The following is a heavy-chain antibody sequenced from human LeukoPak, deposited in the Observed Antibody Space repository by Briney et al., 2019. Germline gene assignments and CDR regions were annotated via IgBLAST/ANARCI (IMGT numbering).Heavy chain of an antibody. D-gene: IGHD3-10*01. J-gene: IGHJ4*02. CDR2: LFYSGST. V-gene: IGHV4-59*01. Sequence: PSETLSLTCTVSGGSISSYYGSWIRQPPGKGLEWIAYLFYSGSTDYNPSLESRVTISVDTFKNQFSLKLRSVTAADTAVYYCAAVAVIRGVTYFDYWGQGTLVTVSS. CDR1: GGSISSYY. CDR3: AAVAVIRGVTYFDY.